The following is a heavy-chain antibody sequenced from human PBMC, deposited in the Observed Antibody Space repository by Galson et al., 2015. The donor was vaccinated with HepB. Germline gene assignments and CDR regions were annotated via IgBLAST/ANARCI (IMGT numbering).Heavy chain of an antibody. CDR1: GYTFTRNW. Sequence: QSGAEVKKPGESLKISCWGSGYTFTRNWIGWVRQMPGKGLEWMGIIYPGDSDTRYSPSFQGQVTISADKSISTAYLQWSSLKASDTAMYYCARQGVLVWPYDAFDIWGQGTMVTVSS. J-gene: IGHJ3*02. D-gene: IGHD2-8*02. CDR3: ARQGVLVWPYDAFDI. CDR2: IYPGDSDT. V-gene: IGHV5-51*01.